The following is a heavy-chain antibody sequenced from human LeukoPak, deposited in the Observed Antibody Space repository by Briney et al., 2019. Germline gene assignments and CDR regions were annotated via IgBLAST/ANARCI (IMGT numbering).Heavy chain of an antibody. CDR1: GYSISSSNW. V-gene: IGHV4-28*06. Sequence: SETLSLTCAVSGYSISSSNWWGWIRPPPGKGLEWIGYIYYSGSNNYNPSLKSRVTMSVDTSKNQFSLKLSSVTALDTAVYYCARIVVDNPDFYYYYMDVWGKGTTVTVSS. J-gene: IGHJ6*03. CDR2: IYYSGSN. D-gene: IGHD3-22*01. CDR3: ARIVVDNPDFYYYYMDV.